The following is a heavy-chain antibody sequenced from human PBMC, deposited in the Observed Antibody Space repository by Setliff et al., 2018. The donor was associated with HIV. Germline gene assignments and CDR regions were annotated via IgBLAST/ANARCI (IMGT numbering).Heavy chain of an antibody. D-gene: IGHD6-13*01. CDR3: ARHRDPPGSIWIYYYSSMDV. CDR1: NYSISSGHY. Sequence: PSETLSLTCTISNYSISSGHYWGWIRQSPGKGLEWIGNIYHVGRAFYSPSLESRVSISVDTSKNHFSLKLSSVTAADRAVYYCARHRDPPGSIWIYYYSSMDVWGKGTTVTVSS. J-gene: IGHJ6*03. CDR2: IYHVGRA. V-gene: IGHV4-38-2*02.